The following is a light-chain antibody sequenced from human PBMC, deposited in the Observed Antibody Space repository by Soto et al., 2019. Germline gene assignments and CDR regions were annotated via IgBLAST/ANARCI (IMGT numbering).Light chain of an antibody. CDR2: DVN. Sequence: QSALTQPRSVSGSPGQSVTISCTATTSDVGGDNYVSWYQQLPGKAPKLLIFDVNERPSGVPDRFSVSKSGNAASLTISGLQAEDEADYYCFSYAGSSTGVFGTGTKVTVL. V-gene: IGLV2-11*01. CDR1: TSDVGGDNY. CDR3: FSYAGSSTGV. J-gene: IGLJ1*01.